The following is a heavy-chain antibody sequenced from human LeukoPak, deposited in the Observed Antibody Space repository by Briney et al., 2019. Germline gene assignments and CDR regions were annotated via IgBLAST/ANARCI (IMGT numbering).Heavy chain of an antibody. CDR1: GFTFSSYA. V-gene: IGHV3-21*01. D-gene: IGHD3-3*01. CDR3: ARDSATYYDFWSGYYTTNWFDP. CDR2: ISADSTTT. Sequence: PGGSLRLSCAASGFTFSSYAMSWVRQAPGKGLEWVSSISADSTTTDYADSVKGRFTISRDNAKNSLYLQMNSLRAEDTAVYYCARDSATYYDFWSGYYTTNWFDPWGQGTLVTVSS. J-gene: IGHJ5*02.